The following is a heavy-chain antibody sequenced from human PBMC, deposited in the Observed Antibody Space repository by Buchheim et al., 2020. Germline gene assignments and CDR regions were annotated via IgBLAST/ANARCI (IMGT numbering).Heavy chain of an antibody. CDR1: GGSFSGYY. CDR2: INHSGST. D-gene: IGHD2/OR15-2a*01. V-gene: IGHV4-34*01. J-gene: IGHJ6*02. Sequence: QVQLQQWGAGLLKPSETLSLTCAVYGGSFSGYYWSWIRQPPGKGLEWIGEINHSGSTNYNPSLKSRVTISVDTSKNQFSLKLSSVTAADTAVYYCVRVVMKAWGPSTYYYYGMDVWGQGTT. CDR3: VRVVMKAWGPSTYYYYGMDV.